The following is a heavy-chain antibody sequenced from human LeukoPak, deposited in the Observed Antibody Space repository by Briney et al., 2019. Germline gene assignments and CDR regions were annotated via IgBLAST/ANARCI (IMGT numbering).Heavy chain of an antibody. V-gene: IGHV3-30*18. J-gene: IGHJ4*02. D-gene: IGHD4-17*01. CDR1: GFTFSSYG. CDR3: AKDGGYGDYAVGY. Sequence: GRSLRLSCAASGFTFSSYGMHWVRQAPGKGLERVAVISYDGSNKYYADSVKGRFTISRDNSKNTLYLQMNSLRAEDTAVYYCAKDGGYGDYAVGYWGQGTLVTVSS. CDR2: ISYDGSNK.